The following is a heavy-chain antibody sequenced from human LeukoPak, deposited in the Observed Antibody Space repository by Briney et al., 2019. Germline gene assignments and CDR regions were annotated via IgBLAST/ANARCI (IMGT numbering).Heavy chain of an antibody. CDR3: ARDHCGGDCYLDY. D-gene: IGHD2-21*02. Sequence: GGSLRLSCAASGFTFSNYGMHWVRQAPGKGPEWVAVIWYDGSNKYYADSVKGRFAISRDSSKNTLYLQMNSLRAEDTAVYYCARDHCGGDCYLDYWGQGALVTVSS. CDR1: GFTFSNYG. J-gene: IGHJ4*02. CDR2: IWYDGSNK. V-gene: IGHV3-33*01.